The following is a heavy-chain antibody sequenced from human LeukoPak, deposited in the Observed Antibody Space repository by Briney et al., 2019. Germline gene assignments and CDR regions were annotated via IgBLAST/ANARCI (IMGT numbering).Heavy chain of an antibody. CDR2: IYYSGNT. J-gene: IGHJ3*01. CDR1: GGSISSSNYY. V-gene: IGHV4-39*01. D-gene: IGHD1-26*01. Sequence: SETLSLTCTVSGGSISSSNYYWGWIRQPPGKGLEWIGSIYYSGNTYYIPSLKSRVTISVDTSKNQFSLKLTSVTAADTAVYYCAHFKGGSFDFWGQGTMVTVSS. CDR3: AHFKGGSFDF.